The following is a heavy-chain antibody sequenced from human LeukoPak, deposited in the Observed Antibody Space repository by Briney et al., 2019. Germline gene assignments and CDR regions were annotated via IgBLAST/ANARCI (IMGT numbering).Heavy chain of an antibody. Sequence: GGSLRLSCAASGFTFSSYGMHWVRQAPGKGLEWVAVISYDGSNKYYADSVKGRFTISRDSSKNTLYLQMNSLRAEDTAVYYCAHGSMYQLDYWGQGTLVTVSS. CDR3: AHGSMYQLDY. J-gene: IGHJ4*02. V-gene: IGHV3-30*03. CDR1: GFTFSSYG. CDR2: ISYDGSNK. D-gene: IGHD2-2*01.